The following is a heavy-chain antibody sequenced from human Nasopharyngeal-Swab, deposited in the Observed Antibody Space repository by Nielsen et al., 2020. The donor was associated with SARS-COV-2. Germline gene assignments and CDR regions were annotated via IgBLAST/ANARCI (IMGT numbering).Heavy chain of an antibody. Sequence: SETLSLTCTVSGGSISSSSYYWGWIRQPPGKGLEWIGSIYYSGSTYYNPSLKSRVTISVDTSKNQFSLKLSSVTAADTAVHYCVRLYDSTDYYYGMDVWGQETTVTVSS. CDR2: IYYSGST. CDR3: VRLYDSTDYYYGMDV. CDR1: GGSISSSSYY. D-gene: IGHD2/OR15-2a*01. J-gene: IGHJ6*02. V-gene: IGHV4-39*01.